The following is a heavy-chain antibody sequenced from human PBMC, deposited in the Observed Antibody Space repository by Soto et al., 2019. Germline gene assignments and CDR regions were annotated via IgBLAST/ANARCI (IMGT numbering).Heavy chain of an antibody. Sequence: AASVKVSCKASGGTFSSYAISWVRQAPGQGLEWMGGIIPIFGTANYAQKFQGRVTITADESTSTAYMELSSLRSEDTAVYYCARDDTNYLKDIVVVPAAKGMDVWGQGTTVTVSS. CDR2: IIPIFGTA. CDR3: ARDDTNYLKDIVVVPAAKGMDV. J-gene: IGHJ6*02. CDR1: GGTFSSYA. D-gene: IGHD2-2*01. V-gene: IGHV1-69*13.